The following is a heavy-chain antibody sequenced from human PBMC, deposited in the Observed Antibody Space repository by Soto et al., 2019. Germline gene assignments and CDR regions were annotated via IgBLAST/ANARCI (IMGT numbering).Heavy chain of an antibody. Sequence: QVQLVQSGAEVKKPGSSVKVSCKASGGTFSSYAISWVRQAAGQGLEWMGGIIPIFGTANYAQKFQGRVTITADESTSTAYMELSSLRSEDTAVYYCATVEMATISTLAYYYGMDVWGQGTTVTVSS. D-gene: IGHD5-12*01. CDR1: GGTFSSYA. J-gene: IGHJ6*02. V-gene: IGHV1-69*12. CDR2: IIPIFGTA. CDR3: ATVEMATISTLAYYYGMDV.